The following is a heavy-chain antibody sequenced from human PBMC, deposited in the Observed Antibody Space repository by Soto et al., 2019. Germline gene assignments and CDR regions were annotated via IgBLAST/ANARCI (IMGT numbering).Heavy chain of an antibody. CDR2: IYPGDPDT. Sequence: PGESLKISCKGSGYSFTSYWIGWVRQMPGKGLEWMGIIYPGDPDTRYSPSFQGQVTISADKSISTAYLQWSSLKASDTAMYYCARRGEDIVVVPAAIHYYYYMDVWGKGTTVTVSS. V-gene: IGHV5-51*01. CDR1: GYSFTSYW. J-gene: IGHJ6*03. D-gene: IGHD2-2*01. CDR3: ARRGEDIVVVPAAIHYYYYMDV.